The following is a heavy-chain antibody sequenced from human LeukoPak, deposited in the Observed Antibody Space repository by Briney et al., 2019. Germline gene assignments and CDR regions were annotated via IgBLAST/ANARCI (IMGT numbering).Heavy chain of an antibody. CDR1: GGSISSYY. J-gene: IGHJ5*02. CDR3: ARDRLKGNWFDP. Sequence: PSETLSLTXTVSGGSISSYYWSWIRQPAGKGLEWIGRIYTSGSTNYNPSLKRRVTMSVDTSKNQFSLKLSSVTAADTAVYYCARDRLKGNWFDPWGQGNLVTVSS. V-gene: IGHV4-4*07. CDR2: IYTSGST.